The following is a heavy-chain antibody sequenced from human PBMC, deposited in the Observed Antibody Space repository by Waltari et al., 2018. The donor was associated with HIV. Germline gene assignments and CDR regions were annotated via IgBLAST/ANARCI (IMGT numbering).Heavy chain of an antibody. J-gene: IGHJ6*02. V-gene: IGHV1-69*01. Sequence: QVQLVQSGAEVKKTGSSVRVSCKVSGGTFRSYAINWVRQATRQGFGWWGWIIPAFGTANYAERFQGRVTITADEYTSTAYMDLSSLRSEDTAVYFCARDHRGNKLLYGMDVWGQGTTVTV. CDR1: GGTFRSYA. CDR2: IIPAFGTA. CDR3: ARDHRGNKLLYGMDV.